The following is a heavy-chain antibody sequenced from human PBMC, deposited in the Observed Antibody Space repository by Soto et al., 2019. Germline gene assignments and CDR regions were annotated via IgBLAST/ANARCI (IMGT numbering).Heavy chain of an antibody. Sequence: ASVKVSCKASGYIFTKYYIDWVRQAPGQGLEWMGVIKPSGGGTGYAEQFQGRVTMTRDTSTSTAFMELRSLRSDDTAVYYCARIADCSITTCSFPSRFHIRGYYYRYGMDVWG. CDR1: GYIFTKYY. D-gene: IGHD2-2*01. V-gene: IGHV1-46*01. J-gene: IGHJ6*02. CDR2: IKPSGGGT. CDR3: ARIADCSITTCSFPSRFHIRGYYYRYGMDV.